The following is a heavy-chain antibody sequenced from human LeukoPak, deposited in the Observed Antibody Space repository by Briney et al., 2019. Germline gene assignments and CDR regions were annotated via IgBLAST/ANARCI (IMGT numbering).Heavy chain of an antibody. Sequence: GGSLRLSCAASGFTFSDYYMSWIRQAPGKGLEWVSYISSSGSTIYYADSVKGRFTISRDNAKNSLYLQMNSLRAEDTAVYYCARDLSSPLLWFGEGYYYGMDVWGRGTTVTVSS. V-gene: IGHV3-11*01. CDR3: ARDLSSPLLWFGEGYYYGMDV. CDR1: GFTFSDYY. J-gene: IGHJ6*02. CDR2: ISSSGSTI. D-gene: IGHD3-10*01.